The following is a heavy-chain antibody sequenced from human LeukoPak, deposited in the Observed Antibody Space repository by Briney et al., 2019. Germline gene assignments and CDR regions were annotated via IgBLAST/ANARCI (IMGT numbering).Heavy chain of an antibody. J-gene: IGHJ2*01. CDR2: ISGSGGST. D-gene: IGHD3-10*01. V-gene: IGHV3-23*01. Sequence: GGSLRLSCAASGFTFSSYGMHWVRQAPGKGLEWVSAISGSGGSTYYADSVKGRFTISRDNSKNTLYLQMNSLRAEDTAVYYCAKDKGGYYGSGYFDLWGRGTLVTVSS. CDR3: AKDKGGYYGSGYFDL. CDR1: GFTFSSYG.